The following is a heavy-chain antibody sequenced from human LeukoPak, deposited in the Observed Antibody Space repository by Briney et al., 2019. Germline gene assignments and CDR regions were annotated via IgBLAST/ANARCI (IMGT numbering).Heavy chain of an antibody. J-gene: IGHJ4*02. V-gene: IGHV4-59*08. CDR2: IYYSGST. CDR1: GGSMSSYY. CDR3: ARFPLDGYFDY. D-gene: IGHD3-9*01. Sequence: SETLSLTCTVSGGSMSSYYWSWIRQPPGKGLEWIGYIYYSGSTNYNPSLKSRVTISVDTSKNQFSLKLSSVTATDTAVYYYARFPLDGYFDYWGQGTLVTVSS.